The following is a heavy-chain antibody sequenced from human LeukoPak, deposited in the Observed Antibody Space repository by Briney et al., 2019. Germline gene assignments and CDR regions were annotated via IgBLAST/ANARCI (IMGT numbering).Heavy chain of an antibody. CDR1: GFTFSSYG. Sequence: PGGSLRLSCAASGFTFSSYGMHWVRQAPGKGLEWGAVISYDGSNKYYADSVKGRFTISRDNSKNTLYLQMNSQRAEDTAVYYCARDVNWNYYLDYWGQGTLVTVSS. J-gene: IGHJ4*02. V-gene: IGHV3-30*03. CDR2: ISYDGSNK. D-gene: IGHD1-7*01. CDR3: ARDVNWNYYLDY.